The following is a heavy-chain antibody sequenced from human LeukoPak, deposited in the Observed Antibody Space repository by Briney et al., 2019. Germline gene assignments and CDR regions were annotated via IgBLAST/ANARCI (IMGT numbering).Heavy chain of an antibody. J-gene: IGHJ4*02. D-gene: IGHD2-21*02. CDR3: ATEKY. CDR1: GDSFSSNSAT. CDR2: TYFRSKWYN. Sequence: SQTLSLTCALSGDSFSSNSATWNWIRQSPSRGLEWLGRTYFRSKWYNGYAVSMKGLITITPDTSKNQFSLQLHSVTPEDTAVYYCATEKYWGQGTLVTVSS. V-gene: IGHV6-1*01.